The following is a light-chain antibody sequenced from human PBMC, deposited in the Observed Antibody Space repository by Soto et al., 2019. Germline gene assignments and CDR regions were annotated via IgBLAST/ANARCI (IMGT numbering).Light chain of an antibody. J-gene: IGKJ1*01. V-gene: IGKV1-5*01. Sequence: DIQMTQSPSTLSGSGGDRVTISCRASQTISSWLAWYQQKPGQAPKLLIYDASTLESGVPGRFSGSGVGTHFTLTISGLQPEDFATYHCQHYNSYSRAFGQGTKVDIK. CDR1: QTISSW. CDR2: DAS. CDR3: QHYNSYSRA.